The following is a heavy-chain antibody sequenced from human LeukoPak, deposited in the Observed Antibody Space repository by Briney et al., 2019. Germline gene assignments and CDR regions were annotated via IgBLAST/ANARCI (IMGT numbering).Heavy chain of an antibody. D-gene: IGHD4-17*01. CDR3: AREAGDYHPPSIDY. CDR1: GYTFTNYG. CDR2: ISAYNGNT. J-gene: IGHJ4*02. V-gene: IGHV1-18*01. Sequence: GASVKVSCKASGYTFTNYGISWVRQAPGQGLEWMGWISAYNGNTKYAQKLQGRVTMTTDTSTSTAYMELRRLRSDDTAVYYCAREAGDYHPPSIDYWGQGTLVTVSS.